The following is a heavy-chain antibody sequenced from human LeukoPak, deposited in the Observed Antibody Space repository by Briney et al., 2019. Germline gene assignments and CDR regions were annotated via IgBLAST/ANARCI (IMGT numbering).Heavy chain of an antibody. Sequence: SETLSLTCAVYGGSFSGYYWSWIRQPPGKGLEWIGEINHSGSTNYNPSLKSRVTISVDTSKNQFSLKLSSVTVADTAVYYCARGPGYDFWSGYYRGFDYYYMDVWGKGTTVTVSS. CDR2: INHSGST. CDR1: GGSFSGYY. D-gene: IGHD3-3*01. V-gene: IGHV4-34*01. J-gene: IGHJ6*03. CDR3: ARGPGYDFWSGYYRGFDYYYMDV.